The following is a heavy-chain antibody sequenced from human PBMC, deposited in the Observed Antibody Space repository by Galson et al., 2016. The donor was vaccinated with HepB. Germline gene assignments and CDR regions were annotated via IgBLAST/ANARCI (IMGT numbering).Heavy chain of an antibody. Sequence: SLRLSCATSGLSFSVRGMHWVRQAPGKGLEWVAVIWNAGRTTYYGDSVKGRFIISRDNSRETLYLQMNSLRVDDTAIYYCATDGPPTVVVGAALDSWGQGTLVTVSS. D-gene: IGHD2-15*01. CDR3: ATDGPPTVVVGAALDS. V-gene: IGHV3-33*01. CDR1: GLSFSVRG. J-gene: IGHJ5*01. CDR2: IWNAGRTT.